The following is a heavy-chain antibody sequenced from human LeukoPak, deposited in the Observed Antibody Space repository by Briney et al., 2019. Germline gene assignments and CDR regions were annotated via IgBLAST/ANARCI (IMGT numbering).Heavy chain of an antibody. CDR1: GGSFSGYY. J-gene: IGHJ6*03. CDR2: INHSGST. CDR3: ARVPRGYSYGPHYYYYYYMDV. Sequence: SETLSLTYAVYGGSFSGYYWSWIRQPPGKGLEWIGEINHSGSTNYNPSLKSRVTRSVDTSKNQFSLKLSSVTAADTAVYYCARVPRGYSYGPHYYYYYYMDVWGKGTTVTVSS. V-gene: IGHV4-34*01. D-gene: IGHD5-18*01.